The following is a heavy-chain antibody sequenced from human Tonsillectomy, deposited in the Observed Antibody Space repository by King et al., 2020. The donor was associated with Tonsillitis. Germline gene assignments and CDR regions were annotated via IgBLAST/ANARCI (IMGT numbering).Heavy chain of an antibody. D-gene: IGHD1-26*01. Sequence: QLVQSGGGLVQPGGSLRLSCAASGFTFSSYAMTWVRQAPGKGLEWVSGISGSGGSTYYADSVKGRFTISRDNSKKTLYLQMNSPRAEDTAVYYCAGSVGATSPLRYWGQGTLVTVSS. V-gene: IGHV3-23*04. CDR3: AGSVGATSPLRY. CDR1: GFTFSSYA. CDR2: ISGSGGST. J-gene: IGHJ4*02.